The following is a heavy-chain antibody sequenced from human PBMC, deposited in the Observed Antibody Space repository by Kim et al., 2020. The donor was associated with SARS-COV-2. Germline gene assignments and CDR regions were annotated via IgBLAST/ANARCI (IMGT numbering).Heavy chain of an antibody. CDR1: GFTFSDYY. CDR2: ISSSSSYT. D-gene: IGHD5-18*01. V-gene: IGHV3-11*05. J-gene: IGHJ4*02. CDR3: ARVIGYSYGAPDY. Sequence: GGSLRLSCAASGFTFSDYYMSWIRQAPGKGLEWVSYISSSSSYTNYADSVKGRFTISRDNAKNSLYLQMNSLRAEDTAVYYCARVIGYSYGAPDYWGQGTLVTVSS.